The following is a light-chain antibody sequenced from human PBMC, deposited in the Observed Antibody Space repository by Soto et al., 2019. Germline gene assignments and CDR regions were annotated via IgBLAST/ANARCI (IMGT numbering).Light chain of an antibody. CDR1: QSVSSGY. V-gene: IGKV3-20*01. CDR2: DTS. Sequence: EIVLTQSPGTLSLSPGERATLSCRASQSVSSGYLAWYQQKPGQPPRVLIYDTSSRATGIPDRFSGSGSGTDFTLTISSLEPEHFAVYYCQQYGSSPPVTFGPGTKVDIK. J-gene: IGKJ3*01. CDR3: QQYGSSPPVT.